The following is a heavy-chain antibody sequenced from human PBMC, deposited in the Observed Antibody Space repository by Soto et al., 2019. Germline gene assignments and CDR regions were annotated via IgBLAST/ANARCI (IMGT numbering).Heavy chain of an antibody. CDR3: ARDNDRPQLGGNYYYILDV. CDR1: GGTFRNSA. J-gene: IGHJ6*02. V-gene: IGHV1-69*12. D-gene: IGHD1-1*01. CDR2: IMPIFRTP. Sequence: QVQLEQSGAEVKKPGSSVKVSCKASGGTFRNSAISWVRQAPGQGLEWMGGIMPIFRTPDYAQKFQGRVTISADESSSTAYTELSALRSDDTAVYFCARDNDRPQLGGNYYYILDVWGHGTTVTVSS.